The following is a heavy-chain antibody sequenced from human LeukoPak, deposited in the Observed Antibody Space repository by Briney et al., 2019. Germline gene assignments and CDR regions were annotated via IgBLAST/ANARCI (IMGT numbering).Heavy chain of an antibody. CDR2: ISSSSSTI. V-gene: IGHV3-48*01. CDR3: ARGGKQQLTRTRTHRIDY. Sequence: GGSLRLSCAASGFTFSSYSMNWVRQAPGKGLEWVSYISSSSSTIYYADSVKGRFTISRDNAKNSLYLQMNSLRAEDTAVYYCARGGKQQLTRTRTHRIDYWGQGTLVTVSS. CDR1: GFTFSSYS. J-gene: IGHJ4*02. D-gene: IGHD6-13*01.